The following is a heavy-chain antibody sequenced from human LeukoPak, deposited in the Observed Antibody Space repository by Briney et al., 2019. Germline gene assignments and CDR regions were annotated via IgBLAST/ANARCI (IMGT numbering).Heavy chain of an antibody. J-gene: IGHJ3*02. V-gene: IGHV4-34*01. CDR1: GGSFSNYY. CDR2: INHSGST. Sequence: PSETLSLTCAVYGGSFSNYYWSWIRQPPGQGLEWIGEINHSGSTNYNPSLKSRVTISVDTSKNQFSLNLRSVTAADTAVYYCARGDLGAFDIWGQGTMVTVSS. CDR3: ARGDLGAFDI.